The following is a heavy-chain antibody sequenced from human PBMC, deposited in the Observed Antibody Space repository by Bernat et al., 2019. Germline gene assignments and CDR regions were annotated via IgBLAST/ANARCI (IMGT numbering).Heavy chain of an antibody. CDR3: ARRYYYYGMDV. J-gene: IGHJ6*02. CDR1: GGSISSSSYY. V-gene: IGHV4-39*01. Sequence: QLQLQESGPGLVKPSETLSLTCTVSGGSISSSSYYWGWIRQPPGKGLEWIGSIYYSGSIYYNPSLKSRVTISVDTSKNQFSLKLSSVTAADTTVYYCARRYYYYGMDVWGQGTTVTVSS. CDR2: IYYSGSI.